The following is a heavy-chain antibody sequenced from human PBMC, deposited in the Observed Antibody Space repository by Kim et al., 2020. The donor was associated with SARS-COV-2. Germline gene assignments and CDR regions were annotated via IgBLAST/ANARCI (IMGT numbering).Heavy chain of an antibody. J-gene: IGHJ4*02. V-gene: IGHV3-49*02. Sequence: TEDAASVKGRFTISRDDSKSIAYLQMNSLKTEDTAVYYCTRKVERRKVSHWGQGTLVTVSS. D-gene: IGHD1-1*01. CDR2: T. CDR3: TRKVERRKVSH.